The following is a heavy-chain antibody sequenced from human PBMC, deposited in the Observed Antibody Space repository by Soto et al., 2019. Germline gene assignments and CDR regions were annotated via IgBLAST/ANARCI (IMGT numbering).Heavy chain of an antibody. Sequence: GGSLRLSCAASGFTFSSYEMNWVRQAPGQGLEWVSYISDSGGTVYYADSVKGRFTVSRDNAQNSVYLQMNSLRTEDTAVYYCARDLLHYDFWSGYSAYFYYGMDVWGPGTTVTVSS. V-gene: IGHV3-48*03. J-gene: IGHJ6*02. CDR2: ISDSGGTV. CDR3: ARDLLHYDFWSGYSAYFYYGMDV. D-gene: IGHD3-3*01. CDR1: GFTFSSYE.